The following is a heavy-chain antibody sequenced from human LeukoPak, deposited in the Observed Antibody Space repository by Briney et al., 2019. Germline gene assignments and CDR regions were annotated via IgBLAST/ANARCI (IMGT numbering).Heavy chain of an antibody. D-gene: IGHD3-22*01. CDR2: IYQGDST. CDR3: AKDWGYYYDSSGRDY. Sequence: GSLTLSCAGSGFTVGSNYMTWVRQAPGKGLEWLSVIYQGDSTFYADSVKGRFTLSRDNSKNTVYLQMNSLRAEDTAVYYCAKDWGYYYDSSGRDYWGQGTLVTVSS. V-gene: IGHV3-66*01. CDR1: GFTVGSNY. J-gene: IGHJ4*02.